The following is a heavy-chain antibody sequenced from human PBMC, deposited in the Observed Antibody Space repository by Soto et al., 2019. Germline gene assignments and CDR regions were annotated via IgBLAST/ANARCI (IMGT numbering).Heavy chain of an antibody. CDR2: INHSGNT. V-gene: IGHV4-34*01. CDR3: ARHHVRGRTIAGAAEF. Sequence: LSLTCAVYRGSLSGYYWSWIRQPPGKALEWIGEINHSGNTNYNPSLKSRVTMSVDTSKNQLFLNLSSVTAADTAMYYCARHHVRGRTIAGAAEFWGQGTLVTVSS. CDR1: RGSLSGYY. D-gene: IGHD1-26*01. J-gene: IGHJ4*02.